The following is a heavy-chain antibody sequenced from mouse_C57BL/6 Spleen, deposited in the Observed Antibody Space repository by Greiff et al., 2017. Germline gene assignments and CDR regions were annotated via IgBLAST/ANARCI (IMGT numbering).Heavy chain of an antibody. Sequence: QVQLQQPGAELVKPGASVKLSCKASGYTFTSYWMQWVKQRPGQGLEWIGEIDPSDSYTNYNQKFKGKATLTVDTSSSTAYMQLSSLTSEDSAVYYFATRGQPTYDFDYWGQGTTLTVSS. CDR2: IDPSDSYT. D-gene: IGHD6-1*01. J-gene: IGHJ2*01. CDR3: ATRGQPTYDFDY. V-gene: IGHV1-50*01. CDR1: GYTFTSYW.